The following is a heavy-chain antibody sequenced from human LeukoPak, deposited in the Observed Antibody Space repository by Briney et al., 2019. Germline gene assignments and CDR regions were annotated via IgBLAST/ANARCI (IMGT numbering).Heavy chain of an antibody. Sequence: GGSLRLSCAASGFTFSRNWMSWVRQTPGKGLEWVANIKQDGSEKYYVDSVKGRFTISRDNAKNSLYLQMNSLRAEDTAVYYCAKERDTAVVTAFDIWGQGTKVTVSS. CDR1: GFTFSRNW. D-gene: IGHD5-18*01. V-gene: IGHV3-7*01. J-gene: IGHJ3*02. CDR3: AKERDTAVVTAFDI. CDR2: IKQDGSEK.